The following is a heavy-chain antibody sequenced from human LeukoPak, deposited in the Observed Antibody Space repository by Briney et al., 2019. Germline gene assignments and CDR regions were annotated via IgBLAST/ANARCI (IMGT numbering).Heavy chain of an antibody. CDR1: GFTFSSSW. CDR2: IKQDGSEK. CDR3: ARDKYAEDTAMVSDY. J-gene: IGHJ4*02. Sequence: GGSLRLSCAASGFTFSSSWMSWVRQAPGKGLEWVANIKQDGSEKYYVDSVKGRFTISRDNAKNSLYLQMNSLRAEDTAVYYCARDKYAEDTAMVSDYWGQGTLVTVSS. D-gene: IGHD5-18*01. V-gene: IGHV3-7*01.